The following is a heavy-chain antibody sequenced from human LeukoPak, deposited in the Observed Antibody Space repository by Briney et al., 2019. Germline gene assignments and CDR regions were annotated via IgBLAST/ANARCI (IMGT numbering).Heavy chain of an antibody. CDR3: ARDRYSGSYHDAFDI. CDR1: GGSISSYY. Sequence: SETLSLTRTVSGGSISSYYWSWIRQPPGKGLEWIGYIYYSGSTNYNPSLKSRVTISVDTSKNQFSLKLSSVTAADTAVYYCARDRYSGSYHDAFDIWGQGTMVTVSS. J-gene: IGHJ3*02. CDR2: IYYSGST. D-gene: IGHD1-26*01. V-gene: IGHV4-59*01.